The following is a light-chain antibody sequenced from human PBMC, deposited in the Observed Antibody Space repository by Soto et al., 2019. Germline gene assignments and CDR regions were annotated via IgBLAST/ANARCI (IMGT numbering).Light chain of an antibody. CDR3: QQYSNWHPTYT. CDR1: QGVNSN. Sequence: EIVMTQSPATLSVSPGERVTLSCRASQGVNSNLAWYQQKPGQAPRLLIYGASTRATAIPGRFSGSGFGTEFTLSITSLQSEDFAVYFCQQYSNWHPTYTFGQGTKLQIK. CDR2: GAS. V-gene: IGKV3-15*01. J-gene: IGKJ2*01.